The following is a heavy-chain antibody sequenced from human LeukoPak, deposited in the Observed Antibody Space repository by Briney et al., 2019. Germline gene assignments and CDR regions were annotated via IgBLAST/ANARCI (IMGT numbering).Heavy chain of an antibody. CDR1: GFTFSSYD. D-gene: IGHD3-10*01. CDR2: IGTAGDT. CDR3: AKDELTMVRGVIRGSTDY. Sequence: SGGSLRLSCAASGFTFSSYDMHWVRQATGKGLEWVSAIGTAGDTYYPGSVKGRFTISRENSKNTLYLQMNSLRAEDTAVYYCAKDELTMVRGVIRGSTDYWGQGTLVTVSS. J-gene: IGHJ4*02. V-gene: IGHV3-13*01.